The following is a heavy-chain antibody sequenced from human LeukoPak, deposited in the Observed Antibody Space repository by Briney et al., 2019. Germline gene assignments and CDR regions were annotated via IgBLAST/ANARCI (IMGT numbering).Heavy chain of an antibody. D-gene: IGHD1-7*01. J-gene: IGHJ2*01. CDR1: GFTFSSYW. CDR3: ASTSTTTYFDL. CDR2: IKQDGSEK. Sequence: GGSLRLSCAASGFTFSSYWMSWVRQAPGEGLEWVANIKQDGSEKYYVDSVKGRFTISRDNAKNSLYLQMNSLRAEDTAVYYCASTSTTTYFDLWGRGTLVTVSS. V-gene: IGHV3-7*01.